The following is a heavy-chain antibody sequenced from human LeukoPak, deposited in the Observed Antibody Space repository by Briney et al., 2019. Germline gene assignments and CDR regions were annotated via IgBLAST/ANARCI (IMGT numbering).Heavy chain of an antibody. Sequence: PSETLSLTCTVSGGSISSSSYYWGWIRQPPGKGLEWIGSIYYSGSTYYNPSLKSRVTLSVDTSKNQFSLKLSSATAADTAVYFCARARPAYGSSSGFDYWGQGALVTVSS. D-gene: IGHD6-6*01. CDR3: ARARPAYGSSSGFDY. CDR2: IYYSGST. V-gene: IGHV4-39*07. J-gene: IGHJ4*02. CDR1: GGSISSSSYY.